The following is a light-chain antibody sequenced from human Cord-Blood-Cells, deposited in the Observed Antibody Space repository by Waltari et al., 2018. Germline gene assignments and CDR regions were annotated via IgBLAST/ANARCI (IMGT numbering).Light chain of an antibody. Sequence: SSELTQDPAVSVALGQTVRITCQGDSLRSYYASWYQQKPGQAPVLVIYGKNNRPSGIPDRFSGSSSGNTASLTITGAQAEDEGDYYCNSRDSSGNHVVFGGGTKLTVL. CDR3: NSRDSSGNHVV. J-gene: IGLJ2*01. CDR2: GKN. V-gene: IGLV3-19*01. CDR1: SLRSYY.